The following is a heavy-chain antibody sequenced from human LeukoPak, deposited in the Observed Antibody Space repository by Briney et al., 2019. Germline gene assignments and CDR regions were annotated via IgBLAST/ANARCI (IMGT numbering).Heavy chain of an antibody. CDR1: GYSFTGYY. Sequence: ASVKVSCKASGYSFTGYYLHWVRQAPEQGLEWMGWINPNNGGTNYAQKFQGRVTMTRDTFISTAYMELSRLRSDDTAIYYCAKIVGDILTGYYREFDPWGQGTLVTVSS. J-gene: IGHJ5*02. D-gene: IGHD3-9*01. V-gene: IGHV1-2*02. CDR2: INPNNGGT. CDR3: AKIVGDILTGYYREFDP.